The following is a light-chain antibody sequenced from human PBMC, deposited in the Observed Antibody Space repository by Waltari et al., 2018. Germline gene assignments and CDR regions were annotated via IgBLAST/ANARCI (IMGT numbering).Light chain of an antibody. V-gene: IGKV2-30*02. CDR2: RVS. CDR1: QSLVHRDGSTY. Sequence: DVVMTQSPLSLPVTLGQPVSISCRSSQSLVHRDGSTYLNWFHQRPGQSPRRLIYRVSNRDSGVPDRFSGSGSGSDFTLRISRVEAEDVGVYFCMQGTHWPPSFGGGTKVEIK. J-gene: IGKJ4*01. CDR3: MQGTHWPPS.